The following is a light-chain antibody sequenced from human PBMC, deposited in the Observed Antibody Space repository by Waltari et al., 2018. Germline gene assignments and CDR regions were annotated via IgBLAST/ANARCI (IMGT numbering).Light chain of an antibody. Sequence: IVLTQSPGALSLYPGERATLSCRASQSVGRTLAWYQQKTGQAPRLLIYGASNRATGIPDRFSGSGSGTEFSLTISRLDPEDFAVYYCQHYVRLPATFGQGTKVEMK. V-gene: IGKV3-20*01. CDR3: QHYVRLPAT. J-gene: IGKJ1*01. CDR1: QSVGRT. CDR2: GAS.